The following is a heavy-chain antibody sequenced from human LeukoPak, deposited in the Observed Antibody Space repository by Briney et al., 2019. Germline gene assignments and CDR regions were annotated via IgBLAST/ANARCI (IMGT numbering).Heavy chain of an antibody. CDR2: INPNSGGT. CDR3: ATSGPGDSNYYFDY. Sequence: ASVKVSCKASGYTFTGDYIHWVRQAPGQGLEWMGWINPNSGGTNYAQNFQGRVTMTRDTSIATAYVELSRLRSDDTAVYYCATSGPGDSNYYFDYWGQGTLVTVSS. D-gene: IGHD3-10*01. J-gene: IGHJ4*02. CDR1: GYTFTGDY. V-gene: IGHV1-2*02.